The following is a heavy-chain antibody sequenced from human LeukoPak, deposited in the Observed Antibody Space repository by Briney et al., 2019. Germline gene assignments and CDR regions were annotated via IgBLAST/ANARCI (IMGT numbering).Heavy chain of an antibody. Sequence: GGSLRLPCAASGFTVSSNYMSWVRRAPGKGLEWVSVIYSGGSTYYADSVKGRFTISRDNSKNTLYLQMNSLRAEDTAVYYCARIPYGYFDYWGQGTLVTVSS. CDR1: GFTVSSNY. D-gene: IGHD4-17*01. CDR2: IYSGGST. V-gene: IGHV3-66*01. J-gene: IGHJ4*02. CDR3: ARIPYGYFDY.